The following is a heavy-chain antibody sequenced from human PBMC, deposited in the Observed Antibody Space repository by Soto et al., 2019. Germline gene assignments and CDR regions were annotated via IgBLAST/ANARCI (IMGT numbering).Heavy chain of an antibody. J-gene: IGHJ4*02. CDR3: ARGRGSTGYLGREHYFDY. CDR1: GFSVTNNY. Sequence: EVQVVESGGGLVQPGGSLRLSCAASGFSVTNNYMNWVRQAPGKGLEWVSIIDIGGNTYYADSVKDRFTISRGNSSNTLYLHMDSLRAEDTAVYYCARGRGSTGYLGREHYFDYWGQGTLVTVSP. D-gene: IGHD2-2*01. CDR2: IDIGGNT. V-gene: IGHV3-66*01.